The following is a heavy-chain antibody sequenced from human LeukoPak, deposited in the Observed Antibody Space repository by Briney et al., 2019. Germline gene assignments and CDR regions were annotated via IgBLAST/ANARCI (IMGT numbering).Heavy chain of an antibody. D-gene: IGHD2-8*02. J-gene: IGHJ4*02. Sequence: PGGSLRLSCAASGFTFSSYWMSWVRQAPGQGLEWVSNIKQDGSVKYYVDSVKGRFTISRDNAKNSLYLQMNSLRAEDTGVYYCARDSGGNTDYWGQGTLVTVSS. CDR1: GFTFSSYW. CDR2: IKQDGSVK. V-gene: IGHV3-7*03. CDR3: ARDSGGNTDY.